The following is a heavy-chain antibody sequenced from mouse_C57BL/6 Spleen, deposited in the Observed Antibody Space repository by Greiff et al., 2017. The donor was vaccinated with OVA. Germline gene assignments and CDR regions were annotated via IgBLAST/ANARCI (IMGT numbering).Heavy chain of an antibody. Sequence: VQLQQSGAELVRPGSSVKLSCKASGYTFTSYWMHWVKQRPIQGLEWIGNIDPSDSETHYNQKFKDKATLTVDKSSSTAYMQLSSLTSEDSAVYYCARDGDSNYVVGAMDYWGQGTSVTVSS. D-gene: IGHD2-5*01. V-gene: IGHV1-52*01. CDR2: IDPSDSET. J-gene: IGHJ4*01. CDR1: GYTFTSYW. CDR3: ARDGDSNYVVGAMDY.